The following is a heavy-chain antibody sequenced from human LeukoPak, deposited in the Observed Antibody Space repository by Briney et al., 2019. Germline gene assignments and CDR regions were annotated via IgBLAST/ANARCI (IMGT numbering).Heavy chain of an antibody. CDR3: ARDGERYYYDSGGAFDI. V-gene: IGHV3-21*04. Sequence: GGSLRLSCAASGFTFTSYSMNWVRQAPGKGLEWVSSISSSSSYIYYADSVEGRFTISRDNAKNSLYLQMNSLRAEDTALYYCARDGERYYYDSGGAFDIWGQGTMVTVSS. D-gene: IGHD3-22*01. CDR2: ISSSSSYI. CDR1: GFTFTSYS. J-gene: IGHJ3*02.